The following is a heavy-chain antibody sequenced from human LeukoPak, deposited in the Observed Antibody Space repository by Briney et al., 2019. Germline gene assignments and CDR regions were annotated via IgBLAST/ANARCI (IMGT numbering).Heavy chain of an antibody. V-gene: IGHV3-23*01. CDR3: ARDRSSGYSGDFQH. J-gene: IGHJ1*01. CDR2: NSGGRT. Sequence: GGSLRLSCAASGFTFSNYAMNWVRQAPGKGLEWVSTNSGGRTNYADSVKGRFTISRDSSKNTLYLQMNSLRAEDTALYHCARDRSSGYSGDFQHWGQGTLVTVSS. D-gene: IGHD3-22*01. CDR1: GFTFSNYA.